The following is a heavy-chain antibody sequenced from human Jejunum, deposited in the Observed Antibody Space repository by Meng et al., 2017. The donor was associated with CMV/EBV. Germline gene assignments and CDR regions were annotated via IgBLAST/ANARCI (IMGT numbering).Heavy chain of an antibody. D-gene: IGHD2-2*01. CDR3: AKNRVSYASSTALDY. Sequence: FSRYGMHWVRQAPGKGLEWVAIVGYDGSGEEYGGSVKGQFTNSRDNSKTTLYLQMNSLRPEDTAVYYCAKNRVSYASSTALDYWGQGSQVTVSS. V-gene: IGHV3-33*06. CDR1: FSRYG. CDR2: VGYDGSGE. J-gene: IGHJ4*02.